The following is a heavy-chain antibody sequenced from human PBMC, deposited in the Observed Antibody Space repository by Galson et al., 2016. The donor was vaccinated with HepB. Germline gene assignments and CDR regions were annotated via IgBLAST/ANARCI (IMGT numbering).Heavy chain of an antibody. CDR3: AKEPQKYSSGWYYYN. CDR2: ISGSDGST. Sequence: SLRLSCAGSGLSLSPYAMSWVRQAPGKGLEWVSSISGSDGSTYYADSVKGRFTISRDNSKNTLYLQMDSLRVEDTALYYCAKEPQKYSSGWYYYNWGQGALVTVSS. J-gene: IGHJ4*02. V-gene: IGHV3-23*01. CDR1: GLSLSPYA. D-gene: IGHD6-19*01.